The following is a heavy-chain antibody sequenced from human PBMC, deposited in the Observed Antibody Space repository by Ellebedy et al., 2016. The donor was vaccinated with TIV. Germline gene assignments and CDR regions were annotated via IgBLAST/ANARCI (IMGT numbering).Heavy chain of an antibody. CDR3: ARDQALNYGSGSYYPLRYYYYGMEV. D-gene: IGHD3-10*01. CDR1: GGTFSNYA. V-gene: IGHV1-69*13. Sequence: SVKVSCXASGGTFSNYAISWVRQAPGQGLEWMGGIIPIFGTANYAQKFQGRVTITADESTSTAYMELSSLRSEDTAVYYCARDQALNYGSGSYYPLRYYYYGMEVWGQGTTVTVSS. J-gene: IGHJ6*02. CDR2: IIPIFGTA.